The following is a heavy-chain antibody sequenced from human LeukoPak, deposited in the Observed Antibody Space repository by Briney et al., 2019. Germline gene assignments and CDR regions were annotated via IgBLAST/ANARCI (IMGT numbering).Heavy chain of an antibody. V-gene: IGHV3-21*01. J-gene: IGHJ4*02. Sequence: PGGSLRLSCAASGFTFSSYSMNWVRQAPGKGLEWVSSISSSSSYIYYADSVKGRFTISRDNAKNSLYPQMNSLRAEDTAVYYCARDQLNWGIGFCDYWGQGTLVTVSS. CDR1: GFTFSSYS. CDR2: ISSSSSYI. CDR3: ARDQLNWGIGFCDY. D-gene: IGHD7-27*01.